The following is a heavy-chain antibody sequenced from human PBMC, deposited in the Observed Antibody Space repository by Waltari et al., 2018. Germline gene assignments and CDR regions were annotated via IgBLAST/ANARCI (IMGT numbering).Heavy chain of an antibody. Sequence: QVQLQESGPGLVKPSETLSLTCTVSGGSIRGYYWTWIRQPAGKGLEWIGRIYDSGSTNYNPSLKSRVSMSVDTSKNQFSLKLTSVTVADTAVYYCARGMEGHWLVLGHWGPGTLVTVSS. CDR3: ARGMEGHWLVLGH. CDR2: IYDSGST. D-gene: IGHD6-19*01. V-gene: IGHV4-4*07. CDR1: GGSIRGYY. J-gene: IGHJ4*02.